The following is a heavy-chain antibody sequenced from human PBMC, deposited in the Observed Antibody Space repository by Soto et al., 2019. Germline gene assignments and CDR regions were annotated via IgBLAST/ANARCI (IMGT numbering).Heavy chain of an antibody. CDR2: FDPEDGET. J-gene: IGHJ6*04. CDR1: GYALTALF. CDR3: ATENLNYVMDV. V-gene: IGHV1-24*01. Sequence: ASVKVSCKVSGYALTALFMHWVRQTPGKGLEWMGGFDPEDGETRYAQQFQGRVTMTEDTSTDTAYMELSSLRSEDTAVYYCATENLNYVMDVWGKGTTVTVSS.